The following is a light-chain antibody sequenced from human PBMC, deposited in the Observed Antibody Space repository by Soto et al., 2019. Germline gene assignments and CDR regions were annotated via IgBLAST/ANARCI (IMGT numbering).Light chain of an antibody. Sequence: MVFTRTPFTLTFNRGEIATLAITVNQCVSSSYLAWYQQKPGQAPKLLIYGASSRATGIPDRFSGSGSGTDFTLTISRLQAEDVAVYYCQQYYSNPEWTFGRGTKVDIK. CDR3: QQYYSNPEWT. J-gene: IGKJ1*01. CDR2: GAS. CDR1: QCVSSSY. V-gene: IGKV3-20*01.